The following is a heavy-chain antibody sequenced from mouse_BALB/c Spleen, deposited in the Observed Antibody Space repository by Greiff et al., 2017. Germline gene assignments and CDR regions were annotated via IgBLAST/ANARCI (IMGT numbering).Heavy chain of an antibody. D-gene: IGHD1-1*01. Sequence: QVQLQQSGAELAKPGASVKMSCKASGYTFTSYWMHWVKQRPGQGLEWIGYINPSTGYTEYNQKFKDKATLTADKSSSTAYMQLSSLTSEDSAVYYCARRGYYGSSPRYFDVWGAGTTVTVSS. CDR2: INPSTGYT. CDR3: ARRGYYGSSPRYFDV. V-gene: IGHV1-7*01. J-gene: IGHJ1*01. CDR1: GYTFTSYW.